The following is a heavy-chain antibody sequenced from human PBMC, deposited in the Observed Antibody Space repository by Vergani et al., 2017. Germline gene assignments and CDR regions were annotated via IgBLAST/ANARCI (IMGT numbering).Heavy chain of an antibody. V-gene: IGHV3-9*01. D-gene: IGHD6-19*01. CDR1: GFTFDDYA. CDR2: ISWNSGSI. CDR3: AKDGGSGWADWYFDL. J-gene: IGHJ2*01. Sequence: EVQLLESGGGLVQPGRSLRLSCAASGFTFDDYAMHWVRQAPGKGLEWVSGISWNSGSIGYADSVKGRFTISRDNAKNSLYLQMNSLRAEDTALYYCAKDGGSGWADWYFDLWGRGTLVTVSS.